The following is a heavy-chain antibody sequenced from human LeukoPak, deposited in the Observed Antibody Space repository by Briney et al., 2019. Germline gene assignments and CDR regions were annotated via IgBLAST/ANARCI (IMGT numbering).Heavy chain of an antibody. Sequence: SETLSLTCTVSGGSVSSGGYYWSWIRQPPGKGLEWIGYIYHSGRSYYNPSLRSRVTISVDRSKNQFSLELTSLTAADTAVYYCARDGRAADPWGQGTLVTASS. D-gene: IGHD1-26*01. CDR3: ARDGRAADP. V-gene: IGHV4-30-2*01. J-gene: IGHJ5*02. CDR2: IYHSGRS. CDR1: GGSVSSGGYY.